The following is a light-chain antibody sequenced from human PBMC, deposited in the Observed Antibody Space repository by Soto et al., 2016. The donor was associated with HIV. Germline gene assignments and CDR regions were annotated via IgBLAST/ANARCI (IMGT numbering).Light chain of an antibody. Sequence: SYKLTQPPSVSVAPGKTARITCGGNNIGSNSVHWYQQKTGQAPVLVVYDDSDRPSGIPERFSGSNSGNTATLTISRVAAGDEADYYCQVWDSSSDHVVFGGGTKLTVL. CDR2: DDS. CDR1: NIGSNS. V-gene: IGLV3-21*03. CDR3: QVWDSSSDHVV. J-gene: IGLJ2*01.